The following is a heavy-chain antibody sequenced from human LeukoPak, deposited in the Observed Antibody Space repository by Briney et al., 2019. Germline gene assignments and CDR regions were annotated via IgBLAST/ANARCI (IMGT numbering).Heavy chain of an antibody. V-gene: IGHV3-53*01. D-gene: IGHD5-24*01. CDR1: RFTVSSNY. CDR2: IYSGGST. J-gene: IGHJ4*02. Sequence: GSLRLSCAASRFTVSSNYMSWVRQAPGKGLDWVSVIYSGGSTYYADAVKGRFTISRDNSKNTLYLQMNSLRAEDTAVYYCARESRDGYNFDYWGQGTLVTVSS. CDR3: ARESRDGYNFDY.